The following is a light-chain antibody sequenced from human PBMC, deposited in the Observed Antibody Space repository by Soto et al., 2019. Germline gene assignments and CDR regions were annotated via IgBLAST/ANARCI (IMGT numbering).Light chain of an antibody. V-gene: IGKV3-11*01. Sequence: EIVLTQSPATLSLSPGERATLSCRASQSVSSYLAWYQQKPGQAPRLLIYDASNRATGIPARFSGSGSGTDFTLTISSLEPEDXXXXXXXXXXXXPPYTFGQGTKLEIK. CDR3: XXXXXXPPYT. J-gene: IGKJ2*01. CDR2: DAS. CDR1: QSVSSY.